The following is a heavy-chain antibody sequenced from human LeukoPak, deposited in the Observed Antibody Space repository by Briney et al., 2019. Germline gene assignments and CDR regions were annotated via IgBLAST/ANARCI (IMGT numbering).Heavy chain of an antibody. Sequence: ASVTVSCKSSGGTFSSYAISWVRLAPGQGLEWMGGIIPIFGTANYAQKFQGRVTITTDESMSTAYMELSSLRSEDTAVYYCAREGSSSSFPYYYYMDVWGKGTTVTVYS. CDR1: GGTFSSYA. J-gene: IGHJ6*03. D-gene: IGHD6-6*01. CDR3: AREGSSSSFPYYYYMDV. V-gene: IGHV1-69*05. CDR2: IIPIFGTA.